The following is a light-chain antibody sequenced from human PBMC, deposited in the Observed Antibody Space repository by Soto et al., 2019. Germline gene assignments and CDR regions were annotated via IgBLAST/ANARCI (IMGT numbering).Light chain of an antibody. CDR1: QSVSSY. CDR2: DAS. J-gene: IGKJ2*01. V-gene: IGKV3-11*01. Sequence: EIVLTQSPATLSLSPGERATLSCRASQSVSSYLAWYQQKSGQAPRVLIYDASNRAPGIPARFSGSGSGTDFTLTISSLEPEDFAVYYCLQRSNWPYTFGQGTELEIK. CDR3: LQRSNWPYT.